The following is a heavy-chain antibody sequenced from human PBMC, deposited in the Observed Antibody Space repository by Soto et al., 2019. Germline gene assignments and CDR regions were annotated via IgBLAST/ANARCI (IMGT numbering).Heavy chain of an antibody. CDR1: GYTFTGYY. CDR2: INPNSGGT. V-gene: IGHV1-2*04. Sequence: ASVKVSCKASGYTFTGYYMHWVRQAPGQGLGWMGWINPNSGGTNYAQKFQGWVTMTRDTSISTAYMELSRLRSDDTAVYYCARSLSDSSVLDWGQGTLVTVSS. D-gene: IGHD3-22*01. CDR3: ARSLSDSSVLD. J-gene: IGHJ4*02.